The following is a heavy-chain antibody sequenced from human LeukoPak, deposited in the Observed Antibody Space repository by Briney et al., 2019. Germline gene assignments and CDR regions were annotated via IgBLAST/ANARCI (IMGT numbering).Heavy chain of an antibody. J-gene: IGHJ4*02. CDR3: ARGQGGNYYLNYFDY. V-gene: IGHV4-39*07. CDR2: IYYSGST. D-gene: IGHD1-26*01. CDR1: GGSISSSGYY. Sequence: SETLSLTCTVSGGSISSSGYYWGWIRQPPGKGLEWIGSIYYSGSTYYNPSLKSRVTISVDTSRNQFSLKLTSVTAADTAVYYCARGQGGNYYLNYFDYWGQGALVTVSS.